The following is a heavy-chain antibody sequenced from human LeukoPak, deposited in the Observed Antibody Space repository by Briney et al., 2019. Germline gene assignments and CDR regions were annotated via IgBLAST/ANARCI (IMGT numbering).Heavy chain of an antibody. V-gene: IGHV3-23*01. J-gene: IGHJ6*03. D-gene: IGHD6-19*01. CDR1: GFTFSSYA. CDR2: INGSGGST. Sequence: GGSLRLSCAASGFTFSSYAMSWVRQAPGKGLEWVSAINGSGGSTYYADSVKGRFTISRDNSKNTLYLQMNSLKTEDTAVYYCTTDKSLRVVAGTNYYYYMDVWGKGTTVTVSS. CDR3: TTDKSLRVVAGTNYYYYMDV.